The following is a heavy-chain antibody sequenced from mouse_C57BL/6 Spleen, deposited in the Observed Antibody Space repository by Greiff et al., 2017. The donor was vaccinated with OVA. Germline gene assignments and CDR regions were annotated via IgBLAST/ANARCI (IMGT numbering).Heavy chain of an antibody. J-gene: IGHJ1*03. V-gene: IGHV1-52*01. CDR2: IDPSDSET. CDR1: GYTFTSYW. CDR3: ARRDSNYLHWYFDV. Sequence: VQLQQPGAELVRPGSSVKLSCKASGYTFTSYWMHWVKQRPIQGLEWIGNIDPSDSETHYNQKFKDKATLTVDKSSSTAYMQLSSLTSEDSAVYYCARRDSNYLHWYFDVWGKGTTVTVSS. D-gene: IGHD2-5*01.